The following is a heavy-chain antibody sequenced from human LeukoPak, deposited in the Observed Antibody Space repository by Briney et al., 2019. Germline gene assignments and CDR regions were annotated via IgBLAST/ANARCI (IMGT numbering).Heavy chain of an antibody. J-gene: IGHJ6*03. CDR1: GYTFTGYY. Sequence: ASVKVSCKASGYTFTGYYMHWVRQAPGQGLERMGWINPNSGGTNYAQKFQGRVTMTRDTSISTAYMELSRLRSDDTAVYYCAREALEVIAAVGTDDYYYYYMDVWGKGTTVTVSS. CDR3: AREALEVIAAVGTDDYYYYYMDV. V-gene: IGHV1-2*02. D-gene: IGHD6-13*01. CDR2: INPNSGGT.